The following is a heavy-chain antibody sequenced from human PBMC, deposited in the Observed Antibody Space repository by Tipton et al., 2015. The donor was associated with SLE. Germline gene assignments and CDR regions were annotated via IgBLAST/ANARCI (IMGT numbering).Heavy chain of an antibody. V-gene: IGHV3-9*01. CDR1: GFTFDDYA. J-gene: IGHJ1*01. D-gene: IGHD3-10*01. CDR2: IWWNGGSI. Sequence: SLRLSCAASGFTFDDYAMHWVRQAPGKGLEWVSGIWWNGGSIAYAGSVKGRFIISRDNAKNSLFLQMHTLRAEDTAVYYCAREYYYGSVWGQGTLVTVSS. CDR3: AREYYYGSV.